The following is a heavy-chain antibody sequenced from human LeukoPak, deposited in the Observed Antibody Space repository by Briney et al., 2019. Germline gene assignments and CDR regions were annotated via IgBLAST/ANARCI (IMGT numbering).Heavy chain of an antibody. CDR1: GFTFSSYA. D-gene: IGHD1-26*01. CDR3: AREESGSYRGDEYFQH. Sequence: RSLRLSCAASGFTFSSYAMHWVRQAPGKGLEWVAVISYDGSNKYYADSVKGRFTISRDNSKNTLYLQMNSLRAEDTAVYYCAREESGSYRGDEYFQHWGQGTLVTVSS. CDR2: ISYDGSNK. V-gene: IGHV3-30*04. J-gene: IGHJ1*01.